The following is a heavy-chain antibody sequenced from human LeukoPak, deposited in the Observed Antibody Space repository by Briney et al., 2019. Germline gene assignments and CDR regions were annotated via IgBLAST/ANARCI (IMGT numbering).Heavy chain of an antibody. J-gene: IGHJ4*02. CDR1: GFTFSNNW. D-gene: IGHD5-18*01. Sequence: PGGSLRLSCAASGFTFSNNWMSWVRQAPGKGLEWVANIKQDGSEKYYVDSVKGRFTISRDNAKNTLYLQLNSLRAEDTAVYYCARASGYTFGNPDYWGQGTLVTVSS. CDR2: IKQDGSEK. V-gene: IGHV3-7*02. CDR3: ARASGYTFGNPDY.